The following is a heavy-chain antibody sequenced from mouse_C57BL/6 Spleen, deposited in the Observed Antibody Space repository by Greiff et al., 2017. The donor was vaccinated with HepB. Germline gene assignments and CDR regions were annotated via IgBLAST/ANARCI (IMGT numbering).Heavy chain of an antibody. CDR2: IDPSDSYT. Sequence: VQLQQPGAELVMPGASVKLSCKASGYTFTSYWMHWVKQRPGQGLEWIGEIDPSDSYTNYNQKFKGKSTLTVDKSSSTAYMQLSSLTSEDSAVYYCARGELSFDYWGQGTTLTVSS. CDR3: ARGELSFDY. D-gene: IGHD4-1*01. CDR1: GYTFTSYW. J-gene: IGHJ2*01. V-gene: IGHV1-69*01.